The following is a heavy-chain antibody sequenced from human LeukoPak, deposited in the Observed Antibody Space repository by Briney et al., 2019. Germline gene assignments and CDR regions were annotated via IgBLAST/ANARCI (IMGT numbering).Heavy chain of an antibody. CDR2: INLNSGAT. Sequence: ASVKVSCKASGYTFTGYYMYWVRQAPGQGLEWMGWINLNSGATNYAENFQGRVTMTRDTSTSTGYMELSRLRSDDTAVYYCAAPSESGWPFDFWGQGTLVTVSS. CDR1: GYTFTGYY. D-gene: IGHD6-19*01. V-gene: IGHV1-2*02. J-gene: IGHJ4*02. CDR3: AAPSESGWPFDF.